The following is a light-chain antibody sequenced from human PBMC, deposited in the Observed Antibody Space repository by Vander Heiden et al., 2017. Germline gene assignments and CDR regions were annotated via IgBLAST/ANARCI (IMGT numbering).Light chain of an antibody. CDR2: GAS. Sequence: EIVMTQSPATLSVSPGERATLSCRASQSVSSNLAWYQQKPGQAPRLLIYGASTRAPGITARFSGSGSGTEFTLTISRLQSEDFAVYYCQQYNNWPLTFGGGTKVEIK. CDR3: QQYNNWPLT. V-gene: IGKV3-15*01. CDR1: QSVSSN. J-gene: IGKJ4*01.